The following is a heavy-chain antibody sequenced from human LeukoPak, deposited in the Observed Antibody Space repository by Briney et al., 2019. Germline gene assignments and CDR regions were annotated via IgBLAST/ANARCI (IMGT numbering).Heavy chain of an antibody. D-gene: IGHD3-22*01. CDR2: IYPDDSDT. Sequence: AGESLKISCKGSGYRFNAYWIAWVRQMPGKGLEWMGIIYPDDSDTRYSPSFQGQVTTSADKSVRTAYLQWSSLKASDTAMYYCARPNITSYYDSRGYDAFDVWGQGTMVTVSS. V-gene: IGHV5-51*01. CDR3: ARPNITSYYDSRGYDAFDV. J-gene: IGHJ3*01. CDR1: GYRFNAYW.